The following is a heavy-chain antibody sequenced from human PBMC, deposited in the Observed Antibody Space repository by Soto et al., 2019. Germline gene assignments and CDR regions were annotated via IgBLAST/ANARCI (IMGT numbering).Heavy chain of an antibody. CDR1: GFTFNTSW. CDR2: MNQHGSEK. D-gene: IGHD3-10*01. J-gene: IGHJ4*02. V-gene: IGHV3-7*05. CDR3: VSWAGSSY. Sequence: EVQLVESGGGLVQPGGSLRLSCAASGFTFNTSWMSWVRRAPGKGLEWVAHMNQHGSEKYYVDSVKGRFTISGDDAKNSLYLKMNSLGAEYTAVYYCVSWAGSSYWGQGTLVTVSS.